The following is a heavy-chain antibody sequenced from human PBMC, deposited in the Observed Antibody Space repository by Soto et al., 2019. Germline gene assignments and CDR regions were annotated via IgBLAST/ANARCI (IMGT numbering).Heavy chain of an antibody. CDR1: GFTFSSYS. D-gene: IGHD6-13*01. CDR3: ARDPLIVGVWAGAAAGTLWGFFDY. V-gene: IGHV3-21*01. CDR2: ISSSSSYI. J-gene: IGHJ4*02. Sequence: PGGSLRLSCAASGFTFSSYSMNWVRQAPGKGLEWVSSISSSSSYIYYADSVKGRFTIPRDNAKNSLYLQMNSLRAEDTAVYYCARDPLIVGVWAGAAAGTLWGFFDYWGQGTLVTVSS.